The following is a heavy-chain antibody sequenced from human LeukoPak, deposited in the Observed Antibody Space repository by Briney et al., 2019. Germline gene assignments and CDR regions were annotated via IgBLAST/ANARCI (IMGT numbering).Heavy chain of an antibody. V-gene: IGHV3-30-3*01. CDR3: ARVDDFWSGYLDY. Sequence: QAGGSLRLSCAASGFTFSSYAMHWVRQAPGKGLEWVALISYDGSNKYYADSVKGRFTISRDNSKITLYLQMNSLRAEDTAVYYCARVDDFWSGYLDYWGQGTLVTVSS. CDR1: GFTFSSYA. J-gene: IGHJ4*02. CDR2: ISYDGSNK. D-gene: IGHD3-3*01.